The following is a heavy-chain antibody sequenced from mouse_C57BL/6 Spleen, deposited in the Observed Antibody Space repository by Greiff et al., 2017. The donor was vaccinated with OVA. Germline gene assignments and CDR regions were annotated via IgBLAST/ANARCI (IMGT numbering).Heavy chain of an antibody. J-gene: IGHJ3*01. V-gene: IGHV1-9*01. CDR3: ARGGGIYYGYDKYAY. D-gene: IGHD2-2*01. CDR1: GYTFPGYW. CDR2: ILPGSGST. Sequence: QVQLQQSGAELMKPGASVTLSCKATGYTFPGYWIEWVKQRPGHGLEWIGEILPGSGSTNYNEKFKGKATFTADPSSNTAYMQLSSLTTEDSAIYYCARGGGIYYGYDKYAYWGQGTLVTVSA.